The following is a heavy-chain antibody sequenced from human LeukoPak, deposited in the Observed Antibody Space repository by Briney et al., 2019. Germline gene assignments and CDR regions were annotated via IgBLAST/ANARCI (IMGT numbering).Heavy chain of an antibody. D-gene: IGHD2-2*03. CDR2: ISGSGGST. CDR3: AKVHGYCSSTSCPGGGFDY. CDR1: GFTFSSYA. Sequence: GGSLRLSCAASGFTFSSYAMSWVRQAPGKGLEWVSAISGSGGSTYYADSVKGRFTISRDNSKNTLYLQMNSLRAEDTAVYYCAKVHGYCSSTSCPGGGFDYWGQGTLVTVSP. J-gene: IGHJ4*02. V-gene: IGHV3-23*01.